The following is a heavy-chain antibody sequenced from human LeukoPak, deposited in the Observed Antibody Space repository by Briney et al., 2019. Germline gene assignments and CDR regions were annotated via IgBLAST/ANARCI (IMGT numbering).Heavy chain of an antibody. Sequence: SETLSLTCTVSGGSINNYYWSWIRQPAGKGLEWVGRIYTTGSTDYNPSLESRVSISVDTSKNLFSLHLISVTAADTAVYYCARESKTYDGAGYYHDSWGQGTLVTVSS. CDR2: IYTTGST. CDR3: ARESKTYDGAGYYHDS. V-gene: IGHV4-4*07. J-gene: IGHJ4*02. CDR1: GGSINNYY. D-gene: IGHD3-22*01.